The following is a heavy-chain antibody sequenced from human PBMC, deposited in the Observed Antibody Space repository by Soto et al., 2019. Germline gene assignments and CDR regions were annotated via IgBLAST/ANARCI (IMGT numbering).Heavy chain of an antibody. D-gene: IGHD6-19*01. CDR1: GYTFTSYA. CDR2: INAGNGNT. CDR3: ARARSSGWYLAYYYGMDV. Sequence: QVQLVQSGAEVKKPGASVKVSCKASGYTFTSYAMHWVRQAPGQRLEWMGWINAGNGNTKYSQKSQGRVTITRDTSASTAYMELSSLRSEDTAVYYCARARSSGWYLAYYYGMDVWGQGTTVTVSS. V-gene: IGHV1-3*01. J-gene: IGHJ6*02.